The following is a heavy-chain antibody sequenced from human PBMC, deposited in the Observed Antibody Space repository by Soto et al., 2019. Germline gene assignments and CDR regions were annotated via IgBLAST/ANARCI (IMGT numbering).Heavy chain of an antibody. CDR3: AKAPEWAYYYGKEL. J-gene: IGHJ6*02. CDR2: ISGSGVST. Sequence: GGSLRLSCAASGFTFSSYAMSWVRQAPGKGLEWVSAISGSGVSTYYADSVKGRFTVSRDNSKNTLYLQMNSLRAEDTAVYYCAKAPEWAYYYGKELSGQGSTATVPS. V-gene: IGHV3-23*01. D-gene: IGHD1-26*01. CDR1: GFTFSSYA.